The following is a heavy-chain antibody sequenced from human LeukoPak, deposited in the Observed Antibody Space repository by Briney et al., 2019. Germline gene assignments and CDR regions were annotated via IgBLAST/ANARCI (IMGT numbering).Heavy chain of an antibody. V-gene: IGHV4-34*01. CDR2: INHSGST. CDR1: GGSFSGYY. J-gene: IGHJ3*02. D-gene: IGHD3-9*01. Sequence: SETLSLTCAVYGGSFSGYYWSWIRQPPGKGLEWIGEINHSGSTNYNPSLKSRVTISVDTSKNQFSLKLSSVTAADTAVYYCASLILRYFDWLVPDAFDIWGQGTMVTVSS. CDR3: ASLILRYFDWLVPDAFDI.